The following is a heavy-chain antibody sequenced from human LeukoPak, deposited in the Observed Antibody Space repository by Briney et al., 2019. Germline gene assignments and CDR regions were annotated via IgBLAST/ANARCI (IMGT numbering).Heavy chain of an antibody. V-gene: IGHV3-7*01. J-gene: IGHJ3*02. D-gene: IGHD2-15*01. CDR3: AREGYCSGGSCPTLDAFDI. CDR2: IKQDGSEK. CDR1: GFTFSSYA. Sequence: GGSLRLSCAASGFTFSSYAMSWVRQAPGKGLEWVANIKQDGSEKYYVDSVKGRFTISRDNAKNSLYLQMNSLRAEDTAVYYCAREGYCSGGSCPTLDAFDIWGQGTMVTVSS.